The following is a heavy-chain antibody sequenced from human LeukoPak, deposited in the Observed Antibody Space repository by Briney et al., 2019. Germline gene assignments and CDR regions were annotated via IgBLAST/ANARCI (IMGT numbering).Heavy chain of an antibody. CDR2: ISAYNGNT. CDR1: GYTFTSYG. D-gene: IGHD3-9*01. J-gene: IGHJ4*02. V-gene: IGHV1-18*01. Sequence: ASVKVSCKASGYTFTSYGISWVRRAPGQGLEWMGWISAYNGNTNYAQKLQGRVTMTTDTSTSTAYMELRSLRSDDTAVYYCARENYDILTGRTYIDYWGQGTLVTVSS. CDR3: ARENYDILTGRTYIDY.